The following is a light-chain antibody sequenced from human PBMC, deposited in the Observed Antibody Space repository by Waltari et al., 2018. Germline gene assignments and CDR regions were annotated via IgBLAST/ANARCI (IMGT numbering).Light chain of an antibody. J-gene: IGLJ3*02. V-gene: IGLV5-37*01. CDR1: SAINVGDFT. Sequence: QPVLTQPPSSSASPVESARLTCTLPSAINVGDFTLSRSLQKPGSPPRFLLYYKSDSEKAQGSGVPSRFSGSKDASANAGILLISGLQSEDEADYYCMFWPSNVWVFGGGTKLTVL. CDR3: MFWPSNVWV. CDR2: YKSDSEK.